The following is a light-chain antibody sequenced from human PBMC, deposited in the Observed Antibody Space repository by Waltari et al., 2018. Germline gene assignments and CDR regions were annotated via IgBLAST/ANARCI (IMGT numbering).Light chain of an antibody. CDR3: QQYNTYPLT. CDR2: KAS. CDR1: QYISSW. J-gene: IGKJ5*01. Sequence: DIQMTQSPSTLSASVGDRVPITCRPSQYISSWLAWYQQKPGKAPKLLIYKASILESGVPSRFSGSESGTEFTLTISSLQPDDFATYYCQQYNTYPLTFGQGTRLEI. V-gene: IGKV1-5*03.